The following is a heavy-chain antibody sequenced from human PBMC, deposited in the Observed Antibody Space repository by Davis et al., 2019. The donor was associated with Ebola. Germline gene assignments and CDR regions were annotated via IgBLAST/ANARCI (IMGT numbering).Heavy chain of an antibody. D-gene: IGHD3-22*01. CDR2: ISGSGGST. Sequence: PGGSLRLSCAASGFTFSSYWMHWVRQAPGKGLEWVSAISGSGGSTYYADSVKGRFTISRDNSKNTLYLQMNSLRAEDTAVYYCAKVRSYYYDSSAPIGAYFDYWGQGTLVTVSS. CDR3: AKVRSYYYDSSAPIGAYFDY. V-gene: IGHV3-23*01. J-gene: IGHJ4*02. CDR1: GFTFSSYW.